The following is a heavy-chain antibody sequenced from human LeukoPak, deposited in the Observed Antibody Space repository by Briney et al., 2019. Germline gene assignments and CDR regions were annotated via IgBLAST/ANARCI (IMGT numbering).Heavy chain of an antibody. Sequence: ASVRVSCKASGGTFSSYAISWVRQAPGQGLEWMGGIIPIFGTANYAQKFQGRVTITADESTSTAYMELSSLRSEDTAVYYCARCPLDTGGDNWFDPWGQGTLVTVSS. J-gene: IGHJ5*02. CDR2: IIPIFGTA. CDR1: GGTFSSYA. V-gene: IGHV1-69*13. CDR3: ARCPLDTGGDNWFDP. D-gene: IGHD5-18*01.